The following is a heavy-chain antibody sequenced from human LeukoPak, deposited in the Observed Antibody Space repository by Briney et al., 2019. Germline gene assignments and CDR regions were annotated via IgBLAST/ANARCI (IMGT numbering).Heavy chain of an antibody. V-gene: IGHV1-18*01. Sequence: ASVKVSCKASGYTFTSYGISWVRQAPGQGLEWMGWISAYNGNTNYAQKLQGRVTVTTDTSTSTAYMELRSLRSDDTAVYYCARDLGYCSGGSCYSPYYYYGMDVWGQGTTVTVSS. J-gene: IGHJ6*02. CDR3: ARDLGYCSGGSCYSPYYYYGMDV. CDR2: ISAYNGNT. CDR1: GYTFTSYG. D-gene: IGHD2-15*01.